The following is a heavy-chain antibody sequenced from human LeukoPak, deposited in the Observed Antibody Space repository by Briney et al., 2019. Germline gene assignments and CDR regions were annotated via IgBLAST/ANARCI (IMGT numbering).Heavy chain of an antibody. CDR2: IIPIFGTA. J-gene: IGHJ6*02. V-gene: IGHV1-69*13. D-gene: IGHD4-17*01. CDR1: GGTFSSYA. CDR3: ARCYGEYEGGYYYYYGMDV. Sequence: SVKVSCKASGGTFSSYAISWVRQAPGQGLEWMGGIIPIFGTANYAQKFQGRVTITADESTSTAYMELSSLRSEDTAVYYCARCYGEYEGGYYYYYGMDVWGQGTTVTVSS.